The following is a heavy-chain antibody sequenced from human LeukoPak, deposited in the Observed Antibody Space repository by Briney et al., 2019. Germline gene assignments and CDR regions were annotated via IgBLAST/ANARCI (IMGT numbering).Heavy chain of an antibody. CDR1: GFTFSDYY. CDR3: ARVRGSGSYPNWFDP. Sequence: GGSLRLSCAASGFTFSDYYMSWIRQAPGEGLERVSYISSSSSYTNYADSVKGRFTISRDNAKNSLYLQMNSLRAEDTAVYYCARVRGSGSYPNWFDPWGQGTLVTVSS. D-gene: IGHD3-10*01. J-gene: IGHJ5*02. CDR2: ISSSSSYT. V-gene: IGHV3-11*06.